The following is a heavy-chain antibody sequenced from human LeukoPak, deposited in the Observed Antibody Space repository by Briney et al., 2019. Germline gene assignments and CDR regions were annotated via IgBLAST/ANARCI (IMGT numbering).Heavy chain of an antibody. J-gene: IGHJ4*02. Sequence: PGGSLRLSCAASGFTFSSYAMNWVRQAPGKGLEWVSAISGSGGSTYYADSVKGRFTISRDNSKNTLYLQMNSLRAEDTAVYYCAKVRVGATTYYFDYWGQGTLVTVSS. V-gene: IGHV3-23*01. CDR1: GFTFSSYA. D-gene: IGHD1-26*01. CDR2: ISGSGGST. CDR3: AKVRVGATTYYFDY.